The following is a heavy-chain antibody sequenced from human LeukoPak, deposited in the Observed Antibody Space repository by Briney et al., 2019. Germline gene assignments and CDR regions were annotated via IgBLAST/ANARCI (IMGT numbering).Heavy chain of an antibody. Sequence: GASVKVSCKASGYTFTSYGISWVRQAPGQGLEWVGWISAYNGNTNYAQKLQGRVTMTTDTSTSTAYMELRSLRSDDTAVYYCARDSPPGYYYYYGMDVWGQGTTVTVSS. V-gene: IGHV1-18*01. J-gene: IGHJ6*02. CDR1: GYTFTSYG. CDR2: ISAYNGNT. CDR3: ARDSPPGYYYYYGMDV.